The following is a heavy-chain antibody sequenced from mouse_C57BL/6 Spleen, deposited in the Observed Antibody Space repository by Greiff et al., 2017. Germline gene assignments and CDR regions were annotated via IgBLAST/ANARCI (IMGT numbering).Heavy chain of an antibody. Sequence: QVQLKESGPGLVQPSQSLSITCTVSGFSLTSYGVHWVRQSPGKGLEWLGVIWSGGSTAYNAAVISRLSIRKANSKSQVFVEMNSLQADDTAIYYCARKDDYGDYYAMDYWGQGTSVTGSS. V-gene: IGHV2-2*01. CDR2: IWSGGST. CDR1: GFSLTSYG. CDR3: ARKDDYGDYYAMDY. J-gene: IGHJ4*01. D-gene: IGHD2-4*01.